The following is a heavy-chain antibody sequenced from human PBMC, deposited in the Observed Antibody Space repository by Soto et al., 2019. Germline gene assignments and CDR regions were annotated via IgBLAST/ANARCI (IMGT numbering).Heavy chain of an antibody. Sequence: QVQLVESGGGVVQPGRSLRLSCAASGFTFSSYAMHWVCQAPGKGLEWVAVISYDGSNKYYADSVKGRLTISRDNSKNTLYLQMNSLRAEDTAVYYCARAPIVAPDYWGQGTLVTVSS. CDR1: GFTFSSYA. V-gene: IGHV3-30-3*01. CDR2: ISYDGSNK. J-gene: IGHJ4*02. CDR3: ARAPIVAPDY. D-gene: IGHD5-12*01.